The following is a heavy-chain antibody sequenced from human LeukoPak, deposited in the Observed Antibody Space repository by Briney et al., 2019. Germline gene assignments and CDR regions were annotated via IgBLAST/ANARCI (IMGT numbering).Heavy chain of an antibody. D-gene: IGHD7-27*01. CDR3: ARAGFWGSRATDY. CDR1: GYTFTSYD. Sequence: GASVKVSCKASGYTFTSYDINWVRQPPGQGLAWMGWINHNSGNTRYPQKFQGRVTMTRNTSIRTAYMELSSLRSEDTAVYYCARAGFWGSRATDYWGQGTLVTVSS. J-gene: IGHJ4*02. V-gene: IGHV1-8*01. CDR2: INHNSGNT.